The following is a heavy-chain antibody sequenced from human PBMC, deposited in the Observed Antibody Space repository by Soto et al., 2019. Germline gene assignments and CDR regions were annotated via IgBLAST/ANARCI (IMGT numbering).Heavy chain of an antibody. CDR1: GYSFTSYW. D-gene: IGHD3-22*01. Sequence: GESLKISCQGSGYSFTSYWIGWVRQMPGKGLEWMGIIYPGDSDTRYSPSFQGQVTISADKSISTAYLQWSSLKASDTAMYYCARPTYYYDSSGYKDNAFDIWGQGTMVTVSS. J-gene: IGHJ3*02. V-gene: IGHV5-51*01. CDR2: IYPGDSDT. CDR3: ARPTYYYDSSGYKDNAFDI.